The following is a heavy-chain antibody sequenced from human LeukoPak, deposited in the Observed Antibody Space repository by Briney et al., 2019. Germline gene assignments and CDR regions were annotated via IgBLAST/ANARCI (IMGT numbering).Heavy chain of an antibody. V-gene: IGHV4-59*01. CDR2: IYYSGST. D-gene: IGHD3-10*01. J-gene: IGHJ4*02. Sequence: SEPLSLTCTVSGGSISSYYWSWIRQPPGKGLEWIGYIYYSGSTNYNPSLKSRVTISVDTSKNQFSLKLSSVTAADTAVYYCARETTMVPGDYWGQGTLVTVSS. CDR3: ARETTMVPGDY. CDR1: GGSISSYY.